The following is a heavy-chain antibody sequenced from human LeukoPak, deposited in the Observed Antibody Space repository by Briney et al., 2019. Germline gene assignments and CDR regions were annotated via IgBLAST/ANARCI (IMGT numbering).Heavy chain of an antibody. J-gene: IGHJ5*02. CDR1: GGSVTSGSYY. CDR3: ASRGSGAVAPPFDP. V-gene: IGHV4-61*01. D-gene: IGHD6-19*01. CDR2: IYYSGST. Sequence: SETLSLTCTVSGGSVTSGSYYWSWIRQPPGKGLEWFGYIYYSGSTNYNPSLKSRVTISVDASKNQFSLELSSVTAADTAVYYCASRGSGAVAPPFDPWGQGTLVTVSS.